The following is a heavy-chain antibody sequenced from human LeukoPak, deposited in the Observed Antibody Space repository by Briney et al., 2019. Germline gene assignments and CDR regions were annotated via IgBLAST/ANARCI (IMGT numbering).Heavy chain of an antibody. Sequence: ASVKVSCKASGYTFTNYAMNWVRQAPGQGLEWMGWINPNTGNPTYAQGFTGRFVFSLDTSVTTTYLQISGLEAEDTAVYYCARAYQRSGGLSFPDSWGQGTLVTVSS. CDR1: GYTFTNYA. J-gene: IGHJ5*01. D-gene: IGHD3-16*02. CDR3: ARAYQRSGGLSFPDS. V-gene: IGHV7-4-1*02. CDR2: INPNTGNP.